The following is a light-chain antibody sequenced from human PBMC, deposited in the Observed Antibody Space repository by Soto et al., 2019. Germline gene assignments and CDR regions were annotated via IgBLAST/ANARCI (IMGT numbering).Light chain of an antibody. CDR1: SSDVGRYNY. Sequence: QSALTQPPSASGAPGQSVTISCTGTSSDVGRYNYVSWYQHHPGKAPKLIIYEVTKRPSGVPNRFSGSKSGNTASLTISGLQAEDEADYYCSSYTARGTRVFGTGTKLTVL. J-gene: IGLJ1*01. CDR2: EVT. V-gene: IGLV2-8*01. CDR3: SSYTARGTRV.